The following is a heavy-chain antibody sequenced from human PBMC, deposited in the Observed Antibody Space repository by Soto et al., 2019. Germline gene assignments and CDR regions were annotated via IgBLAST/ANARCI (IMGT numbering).Heavy chain of an antibody. V-gene: IGHV1-3*01. CDR2: INAGNGNT. CDR1: GYTFTSYA. Sequence: GASVKVSCKASGYTFTSYAMHWVRQAPGQRLEWMGWINAGNGNTKYSQKFQGRVTITRDTSASTAYMELSSLRSEDTAVYYCARLNCGGDCWHAFDIWGQGTMVTVSS. CDR3: ARLNCGGDCWHAFDI. J-gene: IGHJ3*02. D-gene: IGHD2-21*02.